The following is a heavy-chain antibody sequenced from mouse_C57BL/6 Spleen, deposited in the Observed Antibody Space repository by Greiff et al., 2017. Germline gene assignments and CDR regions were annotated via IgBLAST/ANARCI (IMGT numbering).Heavy chain of an antibody. CDR3: ARKYDLDGNYFDY. V-gene: IGHV1-80*01. CDR2: IYPGDGDT. D-gene: IGHD2-10*02. Sequence: VQLQQSGAELVKPGASVKISCKASGYAFSSYWMNWVKQRPGKGLEWIGQIYPGDGDTNYNGKFKGKATLTADKSSSTAYMQLSSLTSEDSAVYVCARKYDLDGNYFDYWGQGTTLTVSS. J-gene: IGHJ2*01. CDR1: GYAFSSYW.